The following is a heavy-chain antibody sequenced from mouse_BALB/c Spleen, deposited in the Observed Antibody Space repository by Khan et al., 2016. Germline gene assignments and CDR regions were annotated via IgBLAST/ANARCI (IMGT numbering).Heavy chain of an antibody. CDR3: ARSGVYDLYYLDY. J-gene: IGHJ2*01. CDR1: GFIIKDTF. V-gene: IGHV14-3*02. CDR2: IDPASGNI. D-gene: IGHD2-14*01. Sequence: VRLQQPGAELVRPGASVKLSCTASGFIIKDTFIYWVKQRPEQALEWIGMIDPASGNIKCEPKFQGKAAITADTSSNATYQQLSGLTSEDTAVYYCARSGVYDLYYLDYWGQGTTLTVSS.